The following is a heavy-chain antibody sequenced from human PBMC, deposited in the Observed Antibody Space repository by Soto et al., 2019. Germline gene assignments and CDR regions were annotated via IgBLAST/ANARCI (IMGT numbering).Heavy chain of an antibody. CDR3: ARVGGIGAPPGTDY. Sequence: QVQLVQSGAEVKKPGSSVKVSCKASGGIFSSYAISWLRQAPGQGLEWMGAVIPILGQAYYAQDLQGRVSITADESTRTTYMELSSLRSEDTAVYFFARVGGIGAPPGTDYWGQGTLVTVSS. J-gene: IGHJ4*02. V-gene: IGHV1-69*01. D-gene: IGHD6-6*01. CDR2: VIPILGQA. CDR1: GGIFSSYA.